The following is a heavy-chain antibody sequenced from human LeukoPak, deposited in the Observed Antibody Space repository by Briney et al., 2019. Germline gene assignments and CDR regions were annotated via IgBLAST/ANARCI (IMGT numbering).Heavy chain of an antibody. CDR1: GFSLRVYW. CDR2: VKQDGSER. J-gene: IGHJ4*02. CDR3: ARDWGAYYNFFDY. V-gene: IGHV3-7*01. D-gene: IGHD3-22*01. Sequence: GGSLRLSCEASGFSLRVYWMSWVRQAPGKGLEWGGNVKQDGSERNYVDSVKGRFTISRDSAKKSLYLQMNSLKAEDTAVYYCARDWGAYYNFFDYWGQGTLVTVSS.